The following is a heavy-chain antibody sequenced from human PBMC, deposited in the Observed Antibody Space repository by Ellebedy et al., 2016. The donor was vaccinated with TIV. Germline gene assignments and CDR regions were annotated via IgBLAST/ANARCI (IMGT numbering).Heavy chain of an antibody. CDR1: GGSFSGYY. CDR2: INHSGST. CDR3: ARLSHQIPD. Sequence: SETLSLTCTVYGGSFSGYYWSWIRQPPGKGLEWIGEINHSGSTNYNPSLKSRVTISVDTSKNQFSLKLSSVTAADTAVYYCARLSHQIPDWGQGILVTVSS. J-gene: IGHJ4*02. V-gene: IGHV4-34*01.